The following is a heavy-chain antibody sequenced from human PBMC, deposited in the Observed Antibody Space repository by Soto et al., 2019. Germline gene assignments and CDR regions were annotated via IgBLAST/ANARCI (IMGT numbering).Heavy chain of an antibody. J-gene: IGHJ6*02. D-gene: IGHD2-15*01. CDR1: GYSFTSYW. CDR3: ARAPSYCSGGSCYSHYYYGMDV. V-gene: IGHV5-51*01. CDR2: IYPGDSDT. Sequence: PGESLKISCKGSGYSFTSYWIGWVRQMPGKGLEWMGIIYPGDSDTRYSPSFQGRVTISADKSISTAYLQWSSLKASDTAMYYCARAPSYCSGGSCYSHYYYGMDVWGQGTTVTVSS.